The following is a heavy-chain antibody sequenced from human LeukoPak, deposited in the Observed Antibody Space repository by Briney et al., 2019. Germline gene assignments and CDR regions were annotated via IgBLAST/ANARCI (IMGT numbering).Heavy chain of an antibody. V-gene: IGHV3-74*01. CDR2: INSDGSST. CDR1: GFTFSSYW. J-gene: IGHJ5*02. CDR3: ARAPPVVATNWFDP. D-gene: IGHD2-15*01. Sequence: GGSLRLSCAASGFTFSSYWMHWVRQAPGTGLVWVSRINSDGSSTSYADSVKGRFTISRDNAKNTLFLQMNSLRAEDTAVYYCARAPPVVATNWFDPWGQGTLVTVSS.